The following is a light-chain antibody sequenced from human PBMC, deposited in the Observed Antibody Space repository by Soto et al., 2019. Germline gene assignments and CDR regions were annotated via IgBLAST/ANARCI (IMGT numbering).Light chain of an antibody. V-gene: IGKV2-30*02. CDR3: MQGTHWPWT. J-gene: IGKJ1*01. CDR2: EVS. CDR1: QSLIHSDGSTY. Sequence: DVVMTQSPLSLPVTLGQPASISCRSSQSLIHSDGSTYLSWFHQRPGQSPRRLIYEVSDRDSGVPDRFSGSGSGTVFTLKISRVEAEDVGVYYCMQGTHWPWTFGQGTEVEIK.